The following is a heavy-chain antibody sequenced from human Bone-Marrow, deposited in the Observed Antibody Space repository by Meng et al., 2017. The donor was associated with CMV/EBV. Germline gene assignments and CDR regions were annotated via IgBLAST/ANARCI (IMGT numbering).Heavy chain of an antibody. J-gene: IGHJ4*02. Sequence: SCAASGFTFSSYAMSWVRQAAGKGLEWVTASSGSDSRTYYAESVKGRFTISRDNSKNTLYLQMNSLRAEDTAVYYCANGEMATIDYWGQGTLVTVS. D-gene: IGHD5-24*01. CDR1: GFTFSSYA. CDR3: ANGEMATIDY. V-gene: IGHV3-23*01. CDR2: SSGSDSRT.